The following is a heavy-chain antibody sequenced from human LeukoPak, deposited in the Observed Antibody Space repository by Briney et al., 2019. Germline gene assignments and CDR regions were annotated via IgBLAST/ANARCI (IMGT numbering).Heavy chain of an antibody. D-gene: IGHD5-12*01. J-gene: IGHJ4*02. CDR2: INHSGST. CDR3: ARSGLRGYSGYDWGGFFDY. V-gene: IGHV4-34*01. CDR1: GGSLCGYF. Sequence: PSETLSLTCAVYGGSLCGYFWSWIRQPPGKGLEWIGEINHSGSTSHNPSLKSRVTISVDTSKNQFSLNLNSVTAADTAVYYCARSGLRGYSGYDWGGFFDYWGQGTLVTVSS.